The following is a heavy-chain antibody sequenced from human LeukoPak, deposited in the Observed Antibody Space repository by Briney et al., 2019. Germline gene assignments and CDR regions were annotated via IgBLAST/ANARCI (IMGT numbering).Heavy chain of an antibody. CDR2: IRSTGDGT. D-gene: IGHD1-26*01. V-gene: IGHV3-23*01. J-gene: IGHJ4*02. CDR3: TKRSMSGTNIYGGFDY. CDR1: GFSFSSYA. Sequence: GGSLRLSCAASGFSFSSYAMIWVRQAPGKGLEWVSVIRSTGDGTYYADSVKGRFTISRDNFKNTLYLQMISLRAEDTAMYYCTKRSMSGTNIYGGFDYWGQGTLVTVSS.